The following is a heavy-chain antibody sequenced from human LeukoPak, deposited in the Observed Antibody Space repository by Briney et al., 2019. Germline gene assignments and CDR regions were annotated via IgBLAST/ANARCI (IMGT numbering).Heavy chain of an antibody. CDR3: ARVSGSSSN. Sequence: SETLSLTCTVSGGSISSSSYYWGWIRQPPGKGLEWIGSIYYSGSTYYNPSLKSRVTISVDTSKNQFSLKLSSVTAADTAVYYCARVSGSSSNWGQGTLVTVSS. V-gene: IGHV4-39*07. D-gene: IGHD6-13*01. J-gene: IGHJ4*02. CDR2: IYYSGST. CDR1: GGSISSSSYY.